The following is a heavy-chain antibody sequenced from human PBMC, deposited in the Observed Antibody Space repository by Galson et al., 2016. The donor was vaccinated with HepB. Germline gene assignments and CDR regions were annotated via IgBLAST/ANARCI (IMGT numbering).Heavy chain of an antibody. CDR2: IRSETDGGTT. CDR1: GFTFSNAW. J-gene: IGHJ4*02. Sequence: SLRLSCAASGFTFSNAWMNWVRQAPGKGLEWVGRIRSETDGGTTDYAAPVKDRFTISRDDSKNTLYLQMNSLKTEDTAVYYCWVPLEYCSNGVCRLFDYWGQGTLVTVSS. V-gene: IGHV3-15*07. D-gene: IGHD2-8*01. CDR3: WVPLEYCSNGVCRLFDY.